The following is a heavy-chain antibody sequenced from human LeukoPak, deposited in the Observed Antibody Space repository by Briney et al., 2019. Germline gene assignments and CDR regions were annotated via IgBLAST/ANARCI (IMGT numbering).Heavy chain of an antibody. J-gene: IGHJ5*02. CDR3: ASVSRAAAGTKGWFDP. Sequence: SETLSLTCTVSGGSLSSYYWGWIRQPPGKGLEWIGSIYYSGSTYYNPSLKSRVTISVDTSKNQFSLKLSSVTAADTAVYYCASVSRAAAGTKGWFDPWGQGTLVTVSS. D-gene: IGHD6-13*01. V-gene: IGHV4-39*01. CDR2: IYYSGST. CDR1: GGSLSSYY.